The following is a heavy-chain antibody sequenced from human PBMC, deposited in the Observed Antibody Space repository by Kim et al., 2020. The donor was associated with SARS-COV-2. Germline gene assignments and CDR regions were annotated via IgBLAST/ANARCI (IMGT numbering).Heavy chain of an antibody. J-gene: IGHJ4*02. Sequence: SVKVSCKGSGGTFSTFVVNWVRQAPGQGLEWLGGLIPIVGTTNYAQKFQGRVTITADESTDTAYLELSSLKSDDTAIYYCARDLDTVQLPAPLNDWGQGTLFTVSS. CDR2: LIPIVGTT. D-gene: IGHD1-1*01. CDR3: ARDLDTVQLPAPLND. CDR1: GGTFSTFV. V-gene: IGHV1-69*13.